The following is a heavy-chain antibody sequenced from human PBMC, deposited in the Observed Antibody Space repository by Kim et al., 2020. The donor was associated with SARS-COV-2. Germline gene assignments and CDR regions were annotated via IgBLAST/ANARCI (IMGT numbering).Heavy chain of an antibody. V-gene: IGHV3-74*01. Sequence: GGSLRLSCAASGFTFSSYWMHWVRRAPGKGLVWVSRINSDGSSTSYAASVKGRCTISRDNAKNTLYLQMNSLRAEDTAVYYCARGRYYYYDSSGYYLDAFDIWGQGTMVTVSS. CDR3: ARGRYYYYDSSGYYLDAFDI. CDR1: GFTFSSYW. CDR2: INSDGSST. D-gene: IGHD3-22*01. J-gene: IGHJ3*02.